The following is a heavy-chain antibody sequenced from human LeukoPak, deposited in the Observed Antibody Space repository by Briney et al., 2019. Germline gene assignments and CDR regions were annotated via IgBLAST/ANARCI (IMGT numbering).Heavy chain of an antibody. J-gene: IGHJ4*02. Sequence: SETLSLTCAVYGGSFSGYYWSWIRQPPGKGLEWIGEINHSGSTNYNPSLKSRVTISVDTSKNQFSLKLSSVTAADTAVYYCARSRMVRGDSYFDYWGQGTLVTVSS. D-gene: IGHD3-10*01. V-gene: IGHV4-34*01. CDR2: INHSGST. CDR1: GGSFSGYY. CDR3: ARSRMVRGDSYFDY.